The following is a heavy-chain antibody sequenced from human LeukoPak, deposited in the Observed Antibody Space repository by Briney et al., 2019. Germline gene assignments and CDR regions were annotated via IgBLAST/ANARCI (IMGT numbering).Heavy chain of an antibody. CDR1: GYTFTSYD. Sequence: ASVKVSCKASGYTFTSYDINWVRQATGQGLEWMGWMNPKSGFTGNAQKFQGRVTMTRDTAISTAYMELSSLRSKDTAVYYCARTDGDLDYWGQGTLITVSS. CDR3: ARTDGDLDY. D-gene: IGHD4-17*01. V-gene: IGHV1-8*01. CDR2: MNPKSGFT. J-gene: IGHJ4*02.